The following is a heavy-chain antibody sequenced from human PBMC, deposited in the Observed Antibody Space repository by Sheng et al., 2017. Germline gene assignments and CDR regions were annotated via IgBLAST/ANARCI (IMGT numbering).Heavy chain of an antibody. CDR3: AREGAGTYSSFDS. J-gene: IGHJ4*02. V-gene: IGHV4-61*02. D-gene: IGHD1-26*01. CDR2: IFSRGTAA. CDR1: GGSLSSGDVF. Sequence: QVQLQESGPGLVKPSQTLSLTCTLSGGSLSSGDVFWTWIRQPAGKGLEYIGRIFSRGTAADYNPSLRSRVTISHDASKNQLSLRLRSVTAADTAVYYCAREGAGTYSSFDSWGQGALVTVSS.